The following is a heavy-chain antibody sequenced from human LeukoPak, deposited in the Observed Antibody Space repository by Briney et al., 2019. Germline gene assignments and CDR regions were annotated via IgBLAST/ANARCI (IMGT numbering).Heavy chain of an antibody. Sequence: GGSLRLSCAASGFTFSSYSMNWVRQAPGKGLEWVSSISSSSSYIYYADSVKGRFTISRDNAKNSLYLQMNSLRAEDTAVYYCARARTIFSARHDDAFDIWGQGTMVTVSS. CDR1: GFTFSSYS. V-gene: IGHV3-21*01. D-gene: IGHD3-9*01. J-gene: IGHJ3*02. CDR3: ARARTIFSARHDDAFDI. CDR2: ISSSSSYI.